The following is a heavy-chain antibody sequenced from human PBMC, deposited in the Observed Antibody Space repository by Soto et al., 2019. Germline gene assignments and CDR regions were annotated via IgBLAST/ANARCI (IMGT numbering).Heavy chain of an antibody. D-gene: IGHD3-10*01. V-gene: IGHV3-73*02. Sequence: EVQLVESGGGLVQPGGSLKLSCAAAGFTFSGSAVHWVRQASGRGLEWVGRIRSKTNNYATDYAASGNGRFTFSRDDSQNTVYLQMDSLKNQDTAMYFCNPRPGSNTWPQSIPPPDYWGQGTLVTVSS. CDR2: IRSKTNNYAT. J-gene: IGHJ4*02. CDR1: GFTFSGSA. CDR3: NPRPGSNTWPQSIPPPDY.